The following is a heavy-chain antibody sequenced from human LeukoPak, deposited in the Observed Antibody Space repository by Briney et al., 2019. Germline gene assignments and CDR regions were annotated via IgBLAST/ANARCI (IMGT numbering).Heavy chain of an antibody. CDR3: ARSTGSTMFIDY. V-gene: IGHV4-34*01. CDR2: INHSGTT. D-gene: IGHD3-10*02. Sequence: LETLSLTCAVYGGSLSGHFCSWIRQSPGKGLEWIGEINHSGTTNYNPSLKSRVTLSVDTSKNQFSLRLSSVTAADTAVYYCARSTGSTMFIDYWGQGTLVTVSS. J-gene: IGHJ4*02. CDR1: GGSLSGHF.